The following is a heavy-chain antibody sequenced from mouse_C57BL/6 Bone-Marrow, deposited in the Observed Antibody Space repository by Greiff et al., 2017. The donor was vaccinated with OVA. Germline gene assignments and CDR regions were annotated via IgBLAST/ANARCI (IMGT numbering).Heavy chain of an antibody. J-gene: IGHJ4*01. Sequence: DVKLVESGGGLVKPGGSLKLSCAASGFTFSDYGMHWVRQAPEKGLEWVAYISSGSSTIYYADTVKGRFTISRDNAKNTLFLQMTSLRSEDTAMYYCARRVGITTVGYAMDYWGQGTSVTVSS. D-gene: IGHD1-1*01. CDR1: GFTFSDYG. V-gene: IGHV5-17*01. CDR2: ISSGSSTI. CDR3: ARRVGITTVGYAMDY.